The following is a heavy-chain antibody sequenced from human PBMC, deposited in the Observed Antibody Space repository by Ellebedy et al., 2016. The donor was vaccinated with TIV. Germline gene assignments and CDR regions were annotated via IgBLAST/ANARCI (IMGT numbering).Heavy chain of an antibody. CDR2: ISYDGSNK. CDR1: GFTFSSYG. D-gene: IGHD6-13*01. V-gene: IGHV3-30*18. CDR3: AKDSSWFNHNWFDP. Sequence: GESLKISXAASGFTFSSYGMHWVRQAPGKGLEWVAVISYDGSNKYYADSVKGRFTISRDNSKNTLYLQMNSLRAEDTAVYYCAKDSSWFNHNWFDPWGQGTLVTVSS. J-gene: IGHJ5*02.